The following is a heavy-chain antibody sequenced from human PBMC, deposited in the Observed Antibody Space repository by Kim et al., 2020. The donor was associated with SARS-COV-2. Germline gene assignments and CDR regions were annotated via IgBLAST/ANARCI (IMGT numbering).Heavy chain of an antibody. J-gene: IGHJ4*02. Sequence: SETLSLTCTFSGGSISSYSWGWIRQPPGKGLEWIGSINYSGYSFYNPSLKSRVTMSIDTSREQFSLKLSSVTAADTAVYYCARHRCGDAYNPSDYWGQGT. CDR1: GGSISSYS. CDR3: ARHRCGDAYNPSDY. D-gene: IGHD2-21*01. CDR2: INYSGYS. V-gene: IGHV4-39*01.